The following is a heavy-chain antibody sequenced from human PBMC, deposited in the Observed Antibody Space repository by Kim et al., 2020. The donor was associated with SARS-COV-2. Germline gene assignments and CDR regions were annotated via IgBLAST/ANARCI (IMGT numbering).Heavy chain of an antibody. CDR3: ARGKWRRPFWFDP. V-gene: IGHV1-8*01. Sequence: YAKKCQGRVTMTRNTSISTAYMELSSLRSEDTAVYYCARGKWRRPFWFDPWGQGTLVTVSS. J-gene: IGHJ5*02. D-gene: IGHD2-8*01.